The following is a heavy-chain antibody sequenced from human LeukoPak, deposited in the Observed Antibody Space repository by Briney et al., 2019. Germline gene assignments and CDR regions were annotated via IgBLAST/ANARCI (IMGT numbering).Heavy chain of an antibody. J-gene: IGHJ4*02. V-gene: IGHV3-7*01. Sequence: PGGSLRLSCVASGFSFSDRWMNWFRQAPGKGLEWVATIKKDGSEQYYVDSMKGRLTISRDNAKNSVYLQIHNLRAEDTAVYYCARDLGWLQSDYWGQGTLVTVSS. CDR1: GFSFSDRW. CDR3: ARDLGWLQSDY. D-gene: IGHD5-24*01. CDR2: IKKDGSEQ.